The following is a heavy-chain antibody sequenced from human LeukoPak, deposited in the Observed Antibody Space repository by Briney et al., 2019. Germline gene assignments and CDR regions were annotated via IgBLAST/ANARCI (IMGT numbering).Heavy chain of an antibody. CDR1: GGSISSYY. D-gene: IGHD6-13*01. CDR2: IYHSGST. V-gene: IGHV4-59*12. Sequence: ASETLSLTCTVSGGSISSYYWSWIRQPPGKGLEWIGYIYHSGSTYYNPSLKSRVTISVDRSKNQFSLKLSSVTAADTAVYYCARGSSSWYSGFDYWGQGTLVTVSS. J-gene: IGHJ4*02. CDR3: ARGSSSWYSGFDY.